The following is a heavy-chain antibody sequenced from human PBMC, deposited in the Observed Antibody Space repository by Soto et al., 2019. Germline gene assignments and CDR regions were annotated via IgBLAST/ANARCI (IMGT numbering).Heavy chain of an antibody. V-gene: IGHV3-33*01. CDR2: IWYDGSNK. CDR3: ARDYYDSSGYPDAEYFQH. Sequence: QVQLVESGGGVVQPGRSLRLSCAASGFTFISYAMHWVRQAPGKGREWVAVIWYDGSNKYYADSVKGRFTISRDNSKNTLYLQMNSLRAEDTAVYYCARDYYDSSGYPDAEYFQHWGQGTLVTVSS. CDR1: GFTFISYA. J-gene: IGHJ1*01. D-gene: IGHD3-22*01.